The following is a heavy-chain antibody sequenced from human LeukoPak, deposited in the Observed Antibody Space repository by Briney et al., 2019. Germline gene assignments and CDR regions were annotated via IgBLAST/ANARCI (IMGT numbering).Heavy chain of an antibody. V-gene: IGHV1-18*01. CDR3: AREREMATIPFDY. CDR2: ISAYNGNT. CDR1: GYTFTSYG. Sequence: ASVKVSCKASGYTFTSYGISWVRQAPGQGLEWMGWISAYNGNTNYAQKLQGRVTMTTDTSTSTAYVELRSLRSDDTAVYYCAREREMATIPFDYWGQGTLVTVSS. J-gene: IGHJ4*02. D-gene: IGHD5-24*01.